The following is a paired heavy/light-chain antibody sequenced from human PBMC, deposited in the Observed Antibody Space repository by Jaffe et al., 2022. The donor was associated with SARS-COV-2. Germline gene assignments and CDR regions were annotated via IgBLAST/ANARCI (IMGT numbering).Heavy chain of an antibody. J-gene: IGHJ4*02. CDR1: GDSISNNSHY. CDR2: VDYSGGT. Sequence: QLQLQESGPGLVNPSETLSLTCTVSGDSISNNSHYWGCIRQPPGKGLEWVGHVDYSGGTYYNPSLKSRVSISEDTSRNQFSLKLTSVTAADTAVYYCARTYCTGGSCYLDYWGQGTLVTVSS. D-gene: IGHD2-15*01. V-gene: IGHV4-39*01. CDR3: ARTYCTGGSCYLDY.
Light chain of an antibody. CDR3: CSYAGSYTFWV. CDR2: DVS. CDR1: SSDVGGSNY. J-gene: IGLJ3*02. Sequence: QSALTQPRSVSGSPGQSVTISCTGTSSDVGGSNYVSWYQQHPGKAPKVMIYDVSKRPSGVPDRFSGSKSGNTASLTISGLQGEDEADYYCCSYAGSYTFWVFGGGTKLTVL. V-gene: IGLV2-11*01.